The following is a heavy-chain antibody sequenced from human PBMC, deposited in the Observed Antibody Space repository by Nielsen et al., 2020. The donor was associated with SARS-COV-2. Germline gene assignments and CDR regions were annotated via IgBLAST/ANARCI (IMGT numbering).Heavy chain of an antibody. CDR2: ISYDGSIK. Sequence: GESLKISCAASGFTFSSYAMHWVRQAPGKGLEWVAVISYDGSIKYYADSVKGRFTISRDNSKNTLYLQMNSLRAEDTAVYYCARGNGWGSYFDYWGQGTLVTVSS. D-gene: IGHD7-27*01. CDR1: GFTFSSYA. J-gene: IGHJ4*02. V-gene: IGHV3-30-3*01. CDR3: ARGNGWGSYFDY.